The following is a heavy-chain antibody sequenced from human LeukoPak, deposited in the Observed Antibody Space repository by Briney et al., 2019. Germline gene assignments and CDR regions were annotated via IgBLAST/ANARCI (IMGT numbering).Heavy chain of an antibody. D-gene: IGHD3-10*01. CDR3: ARGMVRGVTYDY. CDR2: IYHSGST. Sequence: SETLSLTCAVSSGSISSGGYSWSWIRQPPGKGLEWIGYIYHSGSTYYNPSLKGRVTISVDRSKNQFSLKLSSVTAADTAVYYCARGMVRGVTYDYWGQGTLVTVSS. V-gene: IGHV4-30-2*01. J-gene: IGHJ4*02. CDR1: SGSISSGGYS.